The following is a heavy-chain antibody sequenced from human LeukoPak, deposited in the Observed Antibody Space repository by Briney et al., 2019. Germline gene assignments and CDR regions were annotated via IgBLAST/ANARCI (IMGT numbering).Heavy chain of an antibody. CDR2: IYSGGST. J-gene: IGHJ4*02. V-gene: IGHV3-53*01. D-gene: IGHD3-16*01. Sequence: GGSLRLSCAASGFTVSSNYMSWVRQAPGKGLEWVSVIYSGGSTYYADFVKGRFTISRDNSKNTLYLQMNSLRAEDTAVYYCASKNYLLGDDYWGQGTLVTVSS. CDR1: GFTVSSNY. CDR3: ASKNYLLGDDY.